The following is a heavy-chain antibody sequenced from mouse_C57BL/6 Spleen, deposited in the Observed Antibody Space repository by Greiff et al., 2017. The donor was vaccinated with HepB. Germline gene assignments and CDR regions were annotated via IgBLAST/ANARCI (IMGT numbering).Heavy chain of an antibody. CDR3: ATTVVARAMDY. CDR2: IDPEDGET. V-gene: IGHV14-2*01. J-gene: IGHJ4*01. D-gene: IGHD1-1*01. Sequence: EVKLQQSGAELVKPGASVKLSCTASGFNIKDYYMHWVKQRTEQGLEWIGRIDPEDGETKYAPKFQGKATITADTSSNTAYQQLSSLTSEDTAVYYCATTVVARAMDYWGQGTSVTVSS. CDR1: GFNIKDYY.